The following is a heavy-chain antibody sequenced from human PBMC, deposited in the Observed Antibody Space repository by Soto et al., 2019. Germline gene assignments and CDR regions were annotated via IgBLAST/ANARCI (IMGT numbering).Heavy chain of an antibody. CDR1: GFTFSSYA. CDR3: ARDKALGYNSGWYSAFDI. CDR2: ISSNGGTT. D-gene: IGHD6-19*01. V-gene: IGHV3-64*01. J-gene: IGHJ3*02. Sequence: EVQLVESGGGLVQPGGSLRLSCAASGFTFSSYAMHWVRQAPGKGLEYVSVISSNGGTTSYANSVKGRFTVSRDNSKNTLYLQMGSLRADDMAVYYCARDKALGYNSGWYSAFDIWGQGTMGTVSS.